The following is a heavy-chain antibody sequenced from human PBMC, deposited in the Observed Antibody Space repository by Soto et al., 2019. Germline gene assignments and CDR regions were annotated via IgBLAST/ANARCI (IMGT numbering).Heavy chain of an antibody. J-gene: IGHJ6*02. CDR1: RFTFITYA. Sequence: GGSLRVSCAASRFTFITYAMSGIRQAPGKGREWVSAISGSGGTTYYPCCVKSRFTVSRDNSKNTLYLKMNSLRTEATAVYYCAKLAVNFMIGGVNTGGMDFWGQGTTVTVSS. CDR3: AKLAVNFMIGGVNTGGMDF. V-gene: IGHV3-23*01. D-gene: IGHD3-22*01. CDR2: ISGSGGTT.